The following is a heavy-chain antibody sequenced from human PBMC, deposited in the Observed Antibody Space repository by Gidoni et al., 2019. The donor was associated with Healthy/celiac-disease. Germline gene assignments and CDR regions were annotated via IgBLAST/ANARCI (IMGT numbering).Heavy chain of an antibody. CDR3: AGHGTASYEFWSGYYTPTPYYMDV. Sequence: LSLTCTVAGGPISSSSYYWGWIRQPPGKGLEWIGRLYYSGSTSYNPSLKSRVTISVDTSTTQFSLKLSSVTAADTAVYYCAGHGTASYEFWSGYYTPTPYYMDVWGKGTTVTVSS. J-gene: IGHJ6*03. D-gene: IGHD3-3*01. CDR1: GGPISSSSYY. CDR2: LYYSGST. V-gene: IGHV4-39*01.